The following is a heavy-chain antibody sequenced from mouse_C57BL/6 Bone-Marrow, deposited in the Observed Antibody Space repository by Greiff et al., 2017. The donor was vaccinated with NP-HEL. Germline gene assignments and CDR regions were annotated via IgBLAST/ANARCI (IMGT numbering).Heavy chain of an antibody. V-gene: IGHV1-42*01. CDR3: ARTPTIYYYGSSWDFDY. CDR2: INPSTGGT. J-gene: IGHJ2*01. Sequence: EVQLQQSGPELVKPGASVKISCKASGYSFTGYYMNWVKQSPEKSLEWIGEINPSTGGTTYNQKFKAKATLTVDKSSSTAYMQLKSLTSEDSAVYYGARTPTIYYYGSSWDFDYWGQGTTLTVSS. CDR1: GYSFTGYY. D-gene: IGHD1-1*01.